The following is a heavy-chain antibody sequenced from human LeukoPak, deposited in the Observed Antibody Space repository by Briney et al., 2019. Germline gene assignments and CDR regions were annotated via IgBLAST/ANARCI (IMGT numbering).Heavy chain of an antibody. Sequence: GGSLRLSCAASGFTFSSYGMHWVRQAPGKGLEWVAVISYHGSNKYYADSVKGRFTISRDNSKNTLYLQMNSLGAEDTAVYYCATDQYSSGWSFDYWGQGTLVTVSS. CDR1: GFTFSSYG. V-gene: IGHV3-30*03. D-gene: IGHD6-19*01. J-gene: IGHJ4*02. CDR3: ATDQYSSGWSFDY. CDR2: ISYHGSNK.